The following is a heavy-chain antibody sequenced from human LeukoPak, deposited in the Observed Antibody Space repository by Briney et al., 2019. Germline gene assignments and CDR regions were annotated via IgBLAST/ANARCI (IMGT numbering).Heavy chain of an antibody. V-gene: IGHV1-18*01. Sequence: ASVKVSCKASGYTFTSYGISWVRQAPGQGLEWMGWISAYNGNTNYAQKLQGRVTMTTDTSTSTAYMELRSLRSDDTAVYYCARVEIVGATRGVDAFDIWGQGTMVTVSS. CDR1: GYTFTSYG. D-gene: IGHD1-26*01. CDR2: ISAYNGNT. CDR3: ARVEIVGATRGVDAFDI. J-gene: IGHJ3*02.